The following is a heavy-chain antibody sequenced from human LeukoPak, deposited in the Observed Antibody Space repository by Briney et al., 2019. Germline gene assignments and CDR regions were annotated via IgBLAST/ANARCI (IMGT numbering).Heavy chain of an antibody. V-gene: IGHV3-21*01. CDR2: ISSSSSYI. Sequence: GGSLRLSCAASGFTFSSYSMNWVRQAPGKGLEWVSSISSSSSYIYYADSVKGRFTISRDNAKNSLYLQMNSLRAEDTAVYYCARDGDGYSSGWYYPYWGQGTLVTVSS. CDR1: GFTFSSYS. CDR3: ARDGDGYSSGWYYPY. J-gene: IGHJ4*02. D-gene: IGHD6-19*01.